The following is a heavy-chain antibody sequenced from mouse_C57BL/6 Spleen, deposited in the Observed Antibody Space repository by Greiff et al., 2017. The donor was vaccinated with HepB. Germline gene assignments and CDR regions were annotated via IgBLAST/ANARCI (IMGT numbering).Heavy chain of an antibody. J-gene: IGHJ4*01. V-gene: IGHV1-61*01. Sequence: VQLQQPGAELVRPGSSVKLSCKASGYTFTSYWMDWVKQRPGQGLEWIGNIYPSDSETHYNQKFKDKATLTVDKSSSTAYMQLSSLTSEDSAGYYCAREGPGGAMDYWGQGTSVTVSS. D-gene: IGHD3-3*01. CDR3: AREGPGGAMDY. CDR1: GYTFTSYW. CDR2: IYPSDSET.